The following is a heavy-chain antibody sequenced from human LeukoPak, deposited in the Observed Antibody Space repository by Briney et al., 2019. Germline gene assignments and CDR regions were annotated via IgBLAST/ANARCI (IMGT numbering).Heavy chain of an antibody. J-gene: IGHJ4*02. V-gene: IGHV1-69*13. CDR1: GYTFTSYG. CDR2: IIPIFGTA. CDR3: ASPEPDFDY. D-gene: IGHD1-14*01. Sequence: SVKVSCKASGYTFTSYGNSWVRQAPGQGLEWMGGIIPIFGTANYAQKFQGRVTITADESTSTAYMELSSLRSEDTAVYYCASPEPDFDYWGQGTLVTVSS.